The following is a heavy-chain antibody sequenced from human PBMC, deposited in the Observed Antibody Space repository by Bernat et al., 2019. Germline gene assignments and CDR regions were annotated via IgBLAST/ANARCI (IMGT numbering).Heavy chain of an antibody. CDR3: ARHGVGAAMRGVFDY. D-gene: IGHD2-15*01. J-gene: IGHJ4*02. V-gene: IGHV4-39*01. CDR2: IYYSGST. CDR1: GGSISSSSYY. Sequence: QLQLQESGPGLVKPSETLSLTCTVSGGSISSSSYYWGWIRQPPGKGLEWIGSIYYSGSTYYNPSLKSRVTISVDTSKNQFSLKLSSVTAADTAVYYRARHGVGAAMRGVFDYWGQGTLVTVSS.